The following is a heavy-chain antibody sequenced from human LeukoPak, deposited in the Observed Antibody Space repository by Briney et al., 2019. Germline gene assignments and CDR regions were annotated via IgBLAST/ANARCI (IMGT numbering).Heavy chain of an antibody. Sequence: PSETLSLTCAVSGYSISSGYYWGWIRQPPGKGLGWIGSIYHSGSTYYTPSLKSRATISVDTSKNQFSLKLSSVPAADTAVYYCARGPDGDSDYWGQGTLVTVSS. CDR1: GYSISSGYY. V-gene: IGHV4-38-2*01. CDR3: ARGPDGDSDY. D-gene: IGHD4-17*01. CDR2: IYHSGST. J-gene: IGHJ4*02.